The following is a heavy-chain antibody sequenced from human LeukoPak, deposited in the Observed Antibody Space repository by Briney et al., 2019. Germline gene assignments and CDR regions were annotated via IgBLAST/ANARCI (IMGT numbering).Heavy chain of an antibody. CDR2: IYYSGST. CDR3: ARHGSPYYYYYYMDV. V-gene: IGHV4-59*08. CDR1: GGSISSYY. J-gene: IGHJ6*03. Sequence: SETLSLTCTVSGGSISSYYWSWIRQPPGKGLEWIGYIYYSGSTKYNPSLKSRVTISVDTSKNQFSLKLSSVTAADTAVYYCARHGSPYYYYYYMDVWGKGTTVTVSS.